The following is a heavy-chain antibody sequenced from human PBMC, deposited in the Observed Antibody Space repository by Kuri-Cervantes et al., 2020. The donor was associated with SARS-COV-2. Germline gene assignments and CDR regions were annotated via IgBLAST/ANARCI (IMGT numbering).Heavy chain of an antibody. CDR2: IKSKTDGGTT. CDR1: GFTFSNAW. J-gene: IGHJ4*02. V-gene: IGHV3-15*01. CDR3: ARVGCSGGSCYFVDY. D-gene: IGHD2-15*01. Sequence: GGSLRLSCAASGFTFSNAWMSWVRQAPGKGLEWVGRIKSKTDGGTTDYAAPVKGRFTISRDDSKNTLYLQMNSLRAEDTAVYYCARVGCSGGSCYFVDYWGQGTLVTVSS.